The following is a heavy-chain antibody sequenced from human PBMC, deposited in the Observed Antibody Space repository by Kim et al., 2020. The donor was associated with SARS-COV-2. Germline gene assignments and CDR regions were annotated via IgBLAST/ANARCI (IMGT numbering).Heavy chain of an antibody. Sequence: GGSLRLSCAASGFTFSSSAMHWVRQAPGKGLEWVGLIRSKANSYATAYAASVKGRFTISRDDSKNTAYLKMNSLKTEDTPVYYCTRYSGSPLWFDPWGQGTLVTVSS. CDR2: IRSKANSYAT. J-gene: IGHJ5*01. D-gene: IGHD1-26*01. V-gene: IGHV3-73*01. CDR3: TRYSGSPLWFDP. CDR1: GFTFSSSA.